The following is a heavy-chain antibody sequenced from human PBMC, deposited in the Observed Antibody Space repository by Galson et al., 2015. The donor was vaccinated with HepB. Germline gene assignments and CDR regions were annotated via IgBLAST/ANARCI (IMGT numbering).Heavy chain of an antibody. V-gene: IGHV3-30*18. Sequence: SLRLSCAASGFTFSSYGMHWVRQAPGKGLEWVAVISYDGSNKYYADSVKGRFTISRDNSKNTLYLQMNSLRAEDTAVYYCAKDGSEGSSWYDYDYHYYMDVWGKGTTVTVSS. CDR2: ISYDGSNK. J-gene: IGHJ6*03. CDR1: GFTFSSYG. CDR3: AKDGSEGSSWYDYDYHYYMDV. D-gene: IGHD6-13*01.